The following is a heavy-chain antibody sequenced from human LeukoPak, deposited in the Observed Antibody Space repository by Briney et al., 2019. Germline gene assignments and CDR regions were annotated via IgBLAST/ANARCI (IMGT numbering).Heavy chain of an antibody. CDR1: GFTVSSNY. CDR3: AARRAVAGIYY. CDR2: INHSGST. D-gene: IGHD6-19*01. V-gene: IGHV4-34*08. J-gene: IGHJ4*02. Sequence: PGGSLRLSCAASGFTVSSNYMSWIRQPPGKGLEWIGEINHSGSTNYNPSLKSRVTISVDTSKNQFSLKLSSVTAADTAVYYCAARRAVAGIYYWGQGTLVTVSS.